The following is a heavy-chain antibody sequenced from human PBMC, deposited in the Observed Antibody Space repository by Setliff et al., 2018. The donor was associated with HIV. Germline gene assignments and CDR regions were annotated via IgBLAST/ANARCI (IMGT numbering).Heavy chain of an antibody. CDR2: IYTSGST. J-gene: IGHJ6*03. CDR1: GGSISSASYY. CDR3: VRLDYSNYYSYYIDV. Sequence: SETLSLTCTVSGGSISSASYYWSWIRQPAGKGLEWIGRIYTSGSTNYNPSLKSRVTISVDTSKNHFSLRLSSVTAADTAVYYCVRLDYSNYYSYYIDVWGEGTMVTVS. D-gene: IGHD4-4*01. V-gene: IGHV4-61*02.